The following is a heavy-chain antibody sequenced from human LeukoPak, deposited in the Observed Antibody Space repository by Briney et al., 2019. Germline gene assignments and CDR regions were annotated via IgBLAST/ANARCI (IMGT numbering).Heavy chain of an antibody. D-gene: IGHD3-10*01. J-gene: IGHJ4*02. CDR2: IHSSGAT. Sequence: GGSLRLSCAASGFTGSNNYVSWVRQAPGMGLEWVSAIHSSGATCYADSVKGRFTISRDNAKNSLDLQMNSLRVEDTAVYYCVRDGDYYKGEYWGQGTLVTVSS. CDR1: GFTGSNNY. V-gene: IGHV3-53*01. CDR3: VRDGDYYKGEY.